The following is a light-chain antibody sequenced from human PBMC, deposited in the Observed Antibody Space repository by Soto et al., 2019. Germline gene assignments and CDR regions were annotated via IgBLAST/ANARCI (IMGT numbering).Light chain of an antibody. CDR3: SSFTSSSTVV. CDR1: SSDVGSYNY. CDR2: DVT. Sequence: QSALTQPASVSGSPGQSITISCTGTSSDVGSYNYVSWYQRHPGKAPKLMIYDVTNRPSGVSDRVSGSKSGNTASLTISGLQAEDEADYYCSSFTSSSTVVFVGGTKVTVL. V-gene: IGLV2-14*01. J-gene: IGLJ3*02.